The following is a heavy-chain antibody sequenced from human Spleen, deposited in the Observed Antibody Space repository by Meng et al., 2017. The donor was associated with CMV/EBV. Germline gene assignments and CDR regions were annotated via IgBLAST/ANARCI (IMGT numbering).Heavy chain of an antibody. CDR1: GYTFTGYY. J-gene: IGHJ4*02. V-gene: IGHV1-2*02. D-gene: IGHD3-10*01. CDR2: INPNSGGT. Sequence: ASVKVSCKASGYTFTGYYMHWVRQAPGQGLEWMGWINPNSGGTNYAQKFQGSVTMTRDTSISTAYMELSRLRSDDTAVYYCAGIHSRMLRGALDNWGQGNLVTVSS. CDR3: AGIHSRMLRGALDN.